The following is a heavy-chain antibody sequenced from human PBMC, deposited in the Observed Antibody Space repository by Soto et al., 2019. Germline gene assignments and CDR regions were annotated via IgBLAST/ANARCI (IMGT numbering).Heavy chain of an antibody. Sequence: SETLSLTCTVSGGSISSSSYYWGWIRQPPGKGLEWIGSIYYSGSTYYNPSLKSRVTISVDTSKNQFSLKLSSVTAADTAVYYFARHTDYDLLTGYLRLGMDVWGQGTTVTVSS. J-gene: IGHJ6*02. CDR2: IYYSGST. V-gene: IGHV4-39*01. D-gene: IGHD3-9*01. CDR1: GGSISSSSYY. CDR3: ARHTDYDLLTGYLRLGMDV.